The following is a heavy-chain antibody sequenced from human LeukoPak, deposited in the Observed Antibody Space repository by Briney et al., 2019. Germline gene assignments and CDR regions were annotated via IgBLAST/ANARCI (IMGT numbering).Heavy chain of an antibody. V-gene: IGHV3-9*01. CDR3: AKAGRGGWELPPPFDY. D-gene: IGHD1-26*01. CDR2: ISWNSGSI. CDR1: GFTFDDYA. J-gene: IGHJ4*02. Sequence: AGGSLRLSCAASGFTFDDYAMHWVRQAPGKGLEWVSGISWNSGSIGYADSVKGRFTISRDNAKNSLYLQMNSLRAEDTALYYCAKAGRGGWELPPPFDYWGQGTLVTVSS.